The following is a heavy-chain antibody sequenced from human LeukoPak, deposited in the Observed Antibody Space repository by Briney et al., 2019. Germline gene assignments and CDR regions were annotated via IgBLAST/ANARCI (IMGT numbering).Heavy chain of an antibody. CDR1: GFTFSSYW. CDR3: ARRAGAYSHPYDY. D-gene: IGHD4/OR15-4a*01. J-gene: IGHJ4*02. V-gene: IGHV3-74*01. Sequence: GGSLRLSCAASGFTFSSYWMHWVRQAPGKELVWVSRINSDGSSTSYADSVKGRFTISRDNAKNTLYLQMNSLRAEDTAVYYCARRAGAYSHPYDYWGQGTLVTVSS. CDR2: INSDGSST.